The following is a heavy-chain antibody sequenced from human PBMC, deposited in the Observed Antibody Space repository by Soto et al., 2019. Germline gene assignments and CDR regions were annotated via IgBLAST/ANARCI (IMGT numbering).Heavy chain of an antibody. Sequence: QVQLVQSGAEVKKPGSSVQVSCTASGGTFSSYAISLVRQAPGQGLEWMGGSIPIFGTANYAQKFQGRVTITADESTSTAYMELSSLRSEDTAVYYCAREGVGYCSGGSCENWFDPWGQGTLVTVSS. CDR3: AREGVGYCSGGSCENWFDP. D-gene: IGHD2-15*01. V-gene: IGHV1-69*01. J-gene: IGHJ5*02. CDR2: SIPIFGTA. CDR1: GGTFSSYA.